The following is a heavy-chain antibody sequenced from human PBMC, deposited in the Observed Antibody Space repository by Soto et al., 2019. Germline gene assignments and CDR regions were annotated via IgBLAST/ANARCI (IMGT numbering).Heavy chain of an antibody. CDR2: ISAHNGNT. V-gene: IGHV1-18*01. J-gene: IGHJ5*01. CDR3: TRGRYWDS. Sequence: QVHLVQSGAEVKKPGVSVKVSCKGSGYTFTSYGITWVRQAPGQGLEWMGWISAHNGNTDYAQKLQGRVTVTRDTSTSTAYMELRSLRSDDTAVYYCTRGRYWDSWGQGALVTVSS. CDR1: GYTFTSYG. D-gene: IGHD2-8*02.